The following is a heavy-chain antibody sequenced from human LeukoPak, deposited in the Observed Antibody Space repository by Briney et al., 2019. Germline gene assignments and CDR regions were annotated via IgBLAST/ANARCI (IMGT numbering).Heavy chain of an antibody. V-gene: IGHV4-39*02. CDR2: IYYSGST. CDR1: GGSISSSGYY. Sequence: PSETLSLTCTVSGGSISSSGYYWGWIRQPPGKGLEWIASIYYSGSTYYNPSLKSRVTISVDTSKNHFSLNLKSVTAADTAVYYCVRSTPYGSGTYFDYWGQGTLVTVSS. D-gene: IGHD3-10*01. J-gene: IGHJ4*02. CDR3: VRSTPYGSGTYFDY.